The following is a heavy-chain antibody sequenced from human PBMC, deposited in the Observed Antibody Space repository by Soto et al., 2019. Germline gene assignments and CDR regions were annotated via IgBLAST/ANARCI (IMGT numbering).Heavy chain of an antibody. CDR1: GYTLTELS. V-gene: IGHV1-24*01. J-gene: IGHJ5*02. CDR3: ARAISGYVT. D-gene: IGHD5-12*01. CDR2: FDPEDGET. Sequence: ASVKVSCKVSGYTLTELSMHWVRQAPGKGLEWMGGFDPEDGETIYAQKFQGRVTMTRDTSASTAYMDLGSLRSEDTAIYYCARAISGYVTWGQGTLVTVSS.